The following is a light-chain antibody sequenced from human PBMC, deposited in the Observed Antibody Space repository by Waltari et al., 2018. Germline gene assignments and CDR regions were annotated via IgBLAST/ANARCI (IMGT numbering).Light chain of an antibody. CDR1: QSVSSSH. J-gene: IGKJ3*01. V-gene: IGKV3-20*01. CDR3: QQYGSSRSFT. CDR2: GAS. Sequence: EIVLTQSPDTLSLSPGETATLSCRASQSVSSSHLAWYQQKPGQAPRLLIYGASSRATGIPDRFSGSGSGTDFTLTISRLEPADFAMYYCQQYGSSRSFTFGPGTRVDIK.